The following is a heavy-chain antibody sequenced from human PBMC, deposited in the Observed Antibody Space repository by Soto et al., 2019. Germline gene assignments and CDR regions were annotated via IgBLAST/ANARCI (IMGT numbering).Heavy chain of an antibody. V-gene: IGHV3-23*01. CDR1: GFTFSSYA. CDR3: AKYFIPSYYYYYMDV. CDR2: ISGSGGST. D-gene: IGHD2-2*02. J-gene: IGHJ6*03. Sequence: GGSLRLSCAASGFTFSSYAMSWVRQAPGKGLEWVSAISGSGGSTYYADSVKGRFTISRDNSKNTLYLQMNSLRAEDTAVYYCAKYFIPSYYYYYMDVWGKGTTVTVSS.